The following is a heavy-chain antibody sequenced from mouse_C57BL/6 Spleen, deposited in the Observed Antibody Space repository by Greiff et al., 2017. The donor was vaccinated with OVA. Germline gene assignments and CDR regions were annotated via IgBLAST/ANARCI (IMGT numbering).Heavy chain of an antibody. V-gene: IGHV5-17*01. D-gene: IGHD2-3*01. CDR1: GFTFSDYG. CDR3: ARGYSYAMDY. J-gene: IGHJ4*01. CDR2: ISSGSSTI. Sequence: EVQVVESGGGLVKPGGSLKLSCAASGFTFSDYGMNWVRQAPEKGLEWVAYISSGSSTIYYADTVKGRFTISRDNAKNTLFLQMTSLRSEDTAMYYCARGYSYAMDYWGQGTSVTVSS.